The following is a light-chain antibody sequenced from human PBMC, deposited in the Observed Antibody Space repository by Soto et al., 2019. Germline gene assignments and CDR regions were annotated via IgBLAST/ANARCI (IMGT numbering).Light chain of an antibody. J-gene: IGKJ2*01. CDR2: DAS. CDR1: QSVSSY. V-gene: IGKV3-11*01. Sequence: EIVLTQSPATLSLSPGERSTLSCRASQSVSSYLAWYQQKPGQTPRLLIYDASNRATGIQARFSGSGSGTDFTLTISSLEPEDFAVYYCQQRSSWPRTFGQGTKLEIK. CDR3: QQRSSWPRT.